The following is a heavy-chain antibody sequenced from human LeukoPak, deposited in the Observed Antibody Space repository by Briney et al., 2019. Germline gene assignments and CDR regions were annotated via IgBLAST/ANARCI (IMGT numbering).Heavy chain of an antibody. D-gene: IGHD2-2*01. Sequence: GASVKVSCKASGGTFSSYAISWVRQAPGQGLEWMGGIIPIFGTANYAQKFQGRVTITTDEPTSTAYMELSSLRSEDTAVYYCARDGGYCSSTSCLDYFDYWGQGTLVTVSS. CDR3: ARDGGYCSSTSCLDYFDY. CDR1: GGTFSSYA. CDR2: IIPIFGTA. V-gene: IGHV1-69*05. J-gene: IGHJ4*02.